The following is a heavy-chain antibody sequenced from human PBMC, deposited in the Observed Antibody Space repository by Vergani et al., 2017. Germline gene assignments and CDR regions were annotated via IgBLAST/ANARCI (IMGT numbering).Heavy chain of an antibody. CDR3: ARGQAGYQVLYRAYFDP. CDR2: ISSSSANI. D-gene: IGHD2-2*02. J-gene: IGHJ5*02. V-gene: IGHV3-21*01. CDR1: GFTFSSYT. Sequence: EVHLEESGGDLVQPGGSLRLSCAASGFTFSSYTMTWVRQAPGKGLQWVSSISSSSANIHYADSVKGRFTVSRDSGRNSLYLQMKSLRAEDTAVYYCARGQAGYQVLYRAYFDPWGQGTLVTVSS.